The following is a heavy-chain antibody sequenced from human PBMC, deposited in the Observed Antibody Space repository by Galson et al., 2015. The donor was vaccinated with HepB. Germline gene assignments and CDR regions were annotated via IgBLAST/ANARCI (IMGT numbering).Heavy chain of an antibody. J-gene: IGHJ4*02. Sequence: SLTVSCAASGFSLSHNYMSWVRQAPRMGLEWVAVNYSDGTIYSIVPLKGRFTIPRDNSKNTLYLQMNSLGAEDTAVYYCASGCGFWSGYSQDYWGRGTLVTVSS. CDR3: ASGCGFWSGYSQDY. CDR2: NYSDGTI. CDR1: GFSLSHNY. D-gene: IGHD3-3*01. V-gene: IGHV3-66*02.